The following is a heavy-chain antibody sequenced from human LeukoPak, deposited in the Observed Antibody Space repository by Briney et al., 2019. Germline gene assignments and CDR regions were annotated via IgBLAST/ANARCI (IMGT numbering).Heavy chain of an antibody. CDR3: TTVSRISRGDFDI. CDR1: GFIFSDYS. J-gene: IGHJ3*02. CDR2: ISSSSAYI. Sequence: KSGGSLRLSCVASGFIFSDYSMDWVRQAPGKGLEWVSSISSSSAYIFYSDSVKGRFTISRDNSKNTLFLQMNSLRAEDTAVYYCTTVSRISRGDFDIWGQGTMVTVSS. V-gene: IGHV3-21*04. D-gene: IGHD2-21*01.